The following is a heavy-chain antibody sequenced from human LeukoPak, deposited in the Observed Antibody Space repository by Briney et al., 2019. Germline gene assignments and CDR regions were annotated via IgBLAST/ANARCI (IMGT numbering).Heavy chain of an antibody. V-gene: IGHV3-7*04. CDR3: ARDYENSGYNVRFVF. D-gene: IGHD3-22*01. J-gene: IGHJ4*02. CDR1: GFTFSRYW. Sequence: GGSLRLSCAASGFTFSRYWISWVRQAPGKGLEWVANIKQDGGEIYYVDSVKGRFSISRDNAKRTLYLQLNSLRAEDTAVYYCARDYENSGYNVRFVFWGQGTLVTVSS. CDR2: IKQDGGEI.